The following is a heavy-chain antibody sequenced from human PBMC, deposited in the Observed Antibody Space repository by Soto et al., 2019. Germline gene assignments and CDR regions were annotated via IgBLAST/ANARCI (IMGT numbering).Heavy chain of an antibody. J-gene: IGHJ4*02. D-gene: IGHD3-10*01. CDR2: IWYDGSNK. CDR3: ARDAQPALLWFGESNPPPPFFDY. V-gene: IGHV3-33*01. Sequence: QVQLVESGGGVVQPGRSLRLSCAASGFTFSSYGMHWVRQAPGKGLEWVAVIWYDGSNKYYADSVKGRFTISRDNSKNPLYLQMNSRRAEDTAVYYCARDAQPALLWFGESNPPPPFFDYWGQGTLVTVSS. CDR1: GFTFSSYG.